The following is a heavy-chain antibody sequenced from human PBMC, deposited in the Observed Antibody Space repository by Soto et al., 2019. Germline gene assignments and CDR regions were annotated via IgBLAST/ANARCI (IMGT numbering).Heavy chain of an antibody. CDR3: ARGRVVGAIYWYFDL. Sequence: SETLSLTCAVYGGSFSGYYWSWIRQPPGKGLEWIGEINHSGSTNYNPSLKSRVTISVDTSKNQFSLKLSSVTAADTAVYYCARGRVVGAIYWYFDLWGRGTLVTVSS. CDR1: GGSFSGYY. D-gene: IGHD1-26*01. J-gene: IGHJ2*01. V-gene: IGHV4-34*01. CDR2: INHSGST.